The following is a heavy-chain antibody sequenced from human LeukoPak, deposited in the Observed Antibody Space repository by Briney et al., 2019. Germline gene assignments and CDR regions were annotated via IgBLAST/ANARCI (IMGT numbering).Heavy chain of an antibody. D-gene: IGHD2-2*01. CDR3: TRSNCSSTSCYDIDY. Sequence: GGSLRLSCTASGFTFGDYAMSWVRQAPGKGLEWAGFIRSKAYGGITEYAASVKGRFTISRGDSKSIAYLQMNSLKTEDTAVYYCTRSNCSSTSCYDIDYWGQGTLVTVSS. CDR1: GFTFGDYA. V-gene: IGHV3-49*04. CDR2: IRSKAYGGIT. J-gene: IGHJ4*02.